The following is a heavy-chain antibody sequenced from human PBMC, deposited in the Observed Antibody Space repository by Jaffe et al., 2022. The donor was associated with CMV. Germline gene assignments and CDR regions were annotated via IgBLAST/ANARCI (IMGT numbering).Heavy chain of an antibody. J-gene: IGHJ4*02. CDR1: GDSLSDYSYY. V-gene: IGHV4-39*01. CDR3: AGLPTADRPH. CDR2: MYNSGTT. D-gene: IGHD2-21*02. Sequence: QLQLQGSGPGLVKPSETLSLTWTVSGDSLSDYSYYWAWIRQAPGTGLEWIGSMYNSGTTYYNSSLKSRVTMSVDTSKNQLSLKLTSVTAADTAVYYCAGLPTADRPHWGQGILVTVSS.